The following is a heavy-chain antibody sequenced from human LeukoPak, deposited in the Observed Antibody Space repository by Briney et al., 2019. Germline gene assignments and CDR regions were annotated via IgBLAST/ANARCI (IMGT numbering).Heavy chain of an antibody. J-gene: IGHJ4*02. CDR2: VYNTEDT. V-gene: IGHV4-4*07. CDR3: ARGGWNNGFSYFDH. Sequence: SETLSLTCSVSGDSITRTYWSWIRQPAGKGLEWIGRVYNTEDTNYNPSLESRVTMSIDTSKSQFSLKLTSVTAADTAVHYCARGGWNNGFSYFDHWGLGTLVTVSS. CDR1: GDSITRTY. D-gene: IGHD1/OR15-1a*01.